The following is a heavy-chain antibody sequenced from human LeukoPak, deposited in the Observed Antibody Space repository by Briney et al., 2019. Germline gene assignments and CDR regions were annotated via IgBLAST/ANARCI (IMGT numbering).Heavy chain of an antibody. CDR3: ARAKRSGYDY. CDR2: ISSSSDAT. J-gene: IGHJ4*02. D-gene: IGHD5-12*01. CDR1: GFTFSNYG. Sequence: GGSLRLSSAASGFTFSNYGMNRVRQAPGKRLEWLSYISSSSDATHYADSVKGRFTISRDNAKNSLYLEMNSLRDEDTAVYYCARAKRSGYDYWGQGTLVSVSS. V-gene: IGHV3-48*02.